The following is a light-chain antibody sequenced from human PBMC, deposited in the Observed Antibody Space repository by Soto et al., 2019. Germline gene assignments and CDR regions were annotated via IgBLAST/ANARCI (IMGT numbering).Light chain of an antibody. Sequence: EIVMTQSPATLSVSPGERATLSCRASQSVSSNLAWYQQKPGQAPRLLIYGASTRATGIPARFSGSGSGTEFTLTISSLQSEDFAVYYCQKYNNWPETFGQGTKVESK. CDR2: GAS. V-gene: IGKV3-15*01. J-gene: IGKJ1*01. CDR1: QSVSSN. CDR3: QKYNNWPET.